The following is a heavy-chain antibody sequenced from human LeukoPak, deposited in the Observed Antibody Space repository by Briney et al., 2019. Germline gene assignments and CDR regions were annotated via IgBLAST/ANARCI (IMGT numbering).Heavy chain of an antibody. V-gene: IGHV1-18*04. CDR1: GYTFTSYG. CDR2: ISAYNGNT. CDR3: ARTPDTGFDSSGWHFEEYAFDI. J-gene: IGHJ3*02. Sequence: ASVKVSCKASGYTFTSYGISWVRQAPGQGLEWMGWISAYNGNTNYAQKLQGRVTMTTDTSTSTAYMGLRSLRSDDTAVYYCARTPDTGFDSSGWHFEEYAFDIWGQGTMVTVSS. D-gene: IGHD6-19*01.